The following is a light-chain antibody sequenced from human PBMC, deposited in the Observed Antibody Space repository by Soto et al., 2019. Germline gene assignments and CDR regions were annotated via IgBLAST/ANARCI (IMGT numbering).Light chain of an antibody. CDR3: QQRSNWRT. V-gene: IGKV3-11*01. Sequence: EIVLTQSPATLSLSPGERATLSCRASQSVSSYLAWYKQKPGQAPRLLIYDASNRATDIPARFSGSGSGTDFILTISSLEPEDFAVYYCQQRSNWRTFGQGTRLEI. CDR2: DAS. CDR1: QSVSSY. J-gene: IGKJ5*01.